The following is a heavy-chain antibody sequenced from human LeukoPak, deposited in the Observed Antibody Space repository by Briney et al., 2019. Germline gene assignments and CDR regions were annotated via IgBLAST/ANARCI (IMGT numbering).Heavy chain of an antibody. CDR1: GGSISSGGYY. J-gene: IGHJ4*02. V-gene: IGHV4-31*03. CDR3: AREDDSSGYYNY. CDR2: IYYSGST. D-gene: IGHD3-22*01. Sequence: SETLSLTCTVSGGSISSGGYYWSWIRQHPGKGLEWIGYIYYSGSTYYNPSLKSRVTISVDTSKNQFSLKLSSVTAADTAVYYCAREDDSSGYYNYWGQGTLVTVSS.